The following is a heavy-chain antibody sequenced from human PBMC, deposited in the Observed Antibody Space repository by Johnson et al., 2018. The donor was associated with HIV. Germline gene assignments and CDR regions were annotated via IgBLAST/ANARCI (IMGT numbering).Heavy chain of an antibody. V-gene: IGHV3-74*02. CDR1: GFTFSSYW. J-gene: IGHJ3*02. D-gene: IGHD3-22*01. Sequence: VQLVESGGGLVQPGGSLRLSCAASGFTFSSYWMHWVRQAPGKGLVWVSRINSDGSSTSYADSVKGRFTISRDNAKNTLYLQMNSLIAEDTAVYYCARGPMIVVPHDAFDIWGQGTMVTVSS. CDR3: ARGPMIVVPHDAFDI. CDR2: INSDGSST.